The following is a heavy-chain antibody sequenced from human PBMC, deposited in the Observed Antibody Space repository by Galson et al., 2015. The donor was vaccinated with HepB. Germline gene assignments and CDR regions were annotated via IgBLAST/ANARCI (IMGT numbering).Heavy chain of an antibody. D-gene: IGHD5-18*01. V-gene: IGHV3-7*03. CDR3: ARERAFNYGTDY. CDR2: IKQDGSEK. J-gene: IGHJ4*02. CDR1: GFTFSTSW. Sequence: SLRLSCAASGFTFSTSWMSWVRQAPGKGLEWVANIKQDGSEKYYGDSVKGLFTISRDNAESSLYLQMNSLRAEDTAVYYCARERAFNYGTDYWGQGTLVTVSS.